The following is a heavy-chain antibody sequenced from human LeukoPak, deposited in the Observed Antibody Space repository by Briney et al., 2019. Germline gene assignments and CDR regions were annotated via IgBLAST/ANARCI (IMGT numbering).Heavy chain of an antibody. J-gene: IGHJ3*02. Sequence: SETLSLTCTVSGGSISSYYWSWIRQPPGKALEWIGYIYYSGSTDYNPSLKSRVTISVDTSKNQFSLKLSSVTAADTAVYYCARRPAAAGTTFAFDIWGQGTMVTVSS. CDR1: GGSISSYY. CDR3: ARRPAAAGTTFAFDI. V-gene: IGHV4-59*08. CDR2: IYYSGST. D-gene: IGHD6-13*01.